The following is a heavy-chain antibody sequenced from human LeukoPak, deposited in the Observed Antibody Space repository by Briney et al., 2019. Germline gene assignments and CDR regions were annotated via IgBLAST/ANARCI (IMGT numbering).Heavy chain of an antibody. CDR3: ARVRYYDSSGYYLDAFDI. D-gene: IGHD3-22*01. Sequence: ASVKVSCKASGYPFTSYDINWVRQATGQGLEWMGWMNPNSGNTGYAQKFQGRVTMTRNTSISTAYMELRSLRSDDTAVYYCARVRYYDSSGYYLDAFDIWGQGTMVTVSS. CDR1: GYPFTSYD. V-gene: IGHV1-8*01. CDR2: MNPNSGNT. J-gene: IGHJ3*02.